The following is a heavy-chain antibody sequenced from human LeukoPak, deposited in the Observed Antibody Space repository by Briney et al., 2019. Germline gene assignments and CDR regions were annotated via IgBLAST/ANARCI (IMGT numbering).Heavy chain of an antibody. CDR2: ISSSSSTI. V-gene: IGHV3-48*01. D-gene: IGHD1-26*01. CDR1: GFTFSSYS. Sequence: GGSLRLSCAASGFTFSSYSMNWVRQAPGKGLEWVSYISSSSSTIYYADSVKGRFTISRDNAKNSLYLQMNSLRAEDTAVYYCARDSPYWELLREIDYWGQGTLVTVSS. CDR3: ARDSPYWELLREIDY. J-gene: IGHJ4*02.